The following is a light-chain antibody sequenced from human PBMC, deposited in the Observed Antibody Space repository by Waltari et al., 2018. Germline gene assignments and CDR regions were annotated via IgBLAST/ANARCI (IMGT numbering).Light chain of an antibody. J-gene: IGLJ1*01. CDR3: QSYDSNVGGSV. CDR1: ASNVGAGYD. Sequence: QSVLTQPPSVSGPPGQRVVISCAGGASNVGAGYDVQWYQHLPGRAPTLLIHGNTNRPSGVPERFSGSRSATSASLAITGLQAEDEADYYCQSYDSNVGGSVFGAGTKVSVL. CDR2: GNT. V-gene: IGLV1-40*01.